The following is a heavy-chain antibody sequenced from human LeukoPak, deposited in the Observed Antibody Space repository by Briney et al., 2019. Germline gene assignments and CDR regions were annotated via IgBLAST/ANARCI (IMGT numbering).Heavy chain of an antibody. CDR3: AKASPSGSYYFDH. Sequence: GGSLRLSCAASGFTFNTFAMSWVRQAPGKGLEWVSAISGSGANTYYADSVKGRFTISRDNSKNTLYLQMNSLRAEDTAVYYCAKASPSGSYYFDHWGQGTLVTVSS. CDR1: GFTFNTFA. V-gene: IGHV3-23*01. D-gene: IGHD1-26*01. CDR2: ISGSGANT. J-gene: IGHJ4*02.